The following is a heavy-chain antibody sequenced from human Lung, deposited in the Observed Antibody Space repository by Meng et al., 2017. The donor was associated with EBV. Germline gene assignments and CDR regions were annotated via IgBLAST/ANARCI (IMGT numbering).Heavy chain of an antibody. CDR1: GFSRSTSGVG. CDR3: ARAAARPSDWFDP. V-gene: IGHV2-5*02. Sequence: QIHLKESGPSLVKPTQTLTLPCTFSGFSRSTSGVGVGWIRQPPGKALECLAIIYGDDEKRYSPSLESRLTVTKDTSKNQVVLTMTNMVPVDTATYYCARAAARPSDWFDPWGQGTLVTVSS. CDR2: IYGDDEK. J-gene: IGHJ5*02. D-gene: IGHD6-6*01.